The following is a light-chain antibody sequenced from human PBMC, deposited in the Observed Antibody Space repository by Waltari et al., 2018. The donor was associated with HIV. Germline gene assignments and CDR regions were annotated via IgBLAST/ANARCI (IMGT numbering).Light chain of an antibody. CDR2: DVT. J-gene: IGLJ2*01. Sequence: QSALTQPPSASGSPGPSVAISCPGSSNDIVTYNFVSWYQHHPGNAPKLLIYDVTRRPPGIPDRFSGTKSGYTASLTVSDLQVEDEADYYCVSYTEKDTFLLFGGGTKLAV. CDR1: SNDIVTYNF. CDR3: VSYTEKDTFLL. V-gene: IGLV2-8*01.